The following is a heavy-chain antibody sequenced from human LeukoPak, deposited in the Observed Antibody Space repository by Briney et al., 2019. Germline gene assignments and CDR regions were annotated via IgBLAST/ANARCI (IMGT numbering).Heavy chain of an antibody. J-gene: IGHJ4*01. D-gene: IGHD2-2*01. CDR3: AMPPAGPREMLDD. CDR2: INPNSGGT. CDR1: GYTFTGYY. V-gene: IGHV1-2*02. Sequence: ASVKVSCKASGYTFTGYYMHWVRQARGEGLEWMGWINPNSGGTNYAQKFKGRVTMNRDTYISTAYIELRRLRSVDTAVYYGAMPPAGPREMLDDWGQGTLATVSS.